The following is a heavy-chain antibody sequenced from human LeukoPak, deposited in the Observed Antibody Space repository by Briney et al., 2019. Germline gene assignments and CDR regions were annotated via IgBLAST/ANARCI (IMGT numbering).Heavy chain of an antibody. CDR1: GGSFGGYY. CDR2: INHSGSA. Sequence: SETLSLTCAVYGGSFGGYYWSWIRQPPGKGLEWIGEINHSGSANYNPSLKSRVTISVDTSKNQFSLKLSSVTAADTAVYYCARARTRRDIVVVPAAPRGGYYYYGMDVWGQGTTVTVSS. CDR3: ARARTRRDIVVVPAAPRGGYYYYGMDV. J-gene: IGHJ6*02. D-gene: IGHD2-2*01. V-gene: IGHV4-34*01.